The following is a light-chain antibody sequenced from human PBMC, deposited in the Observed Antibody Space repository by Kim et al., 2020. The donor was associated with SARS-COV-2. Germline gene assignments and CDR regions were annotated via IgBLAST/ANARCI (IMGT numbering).Light chain of an antibody. CDR3: EQYQYWPPT. CDR1: QSIFSA. CDR2: SAS. Sequence: EIVMTQSPATLSVSPGEGATLSCRASQSIFSALAWYQQKPGQSPRLLIHSASTRDTGIPARFSGSGSGTEFTLTINSLQSEDFAVYYCEQYQYWPPTFGRGTKV. J-gene: IGKJ1*01. V-gene: IGKV3-15*01.